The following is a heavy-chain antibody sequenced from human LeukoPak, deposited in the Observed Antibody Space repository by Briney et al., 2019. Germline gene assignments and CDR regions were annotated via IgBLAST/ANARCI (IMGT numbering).Heavy chain of an antibody. CDR2: IYYSGST. J-gene: IGHJ4*02. V-gene: IGHV4-39*01. CDR1: GGSISSSSHY. D-gene: IGHD4-23*01. Sequence: PSETLSLTCTVSGGSISSSSHYWGWIRQSPGKGLEWIGSIYYSGSTYYNPSLKSRVTVSVDTSKNQFPLKLSSVTAADTAVYYCARLDRWSGIDYWGQGTLVTVSS. CDR3: ARLDRWSGIDY.